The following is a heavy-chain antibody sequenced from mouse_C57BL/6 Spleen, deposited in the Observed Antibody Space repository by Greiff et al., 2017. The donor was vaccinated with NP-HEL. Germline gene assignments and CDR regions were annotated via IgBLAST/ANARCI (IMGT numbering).Heavy chain of an antibody. CDR1: GYTFTSYW. V-gene: IGHV1-55*01. J-gene: IGHJ2*01. D-gene: IGHD2-4*01. Sequence: VQLQQPGAELVKPGASVKMSCKASGYTFTSYWITWVKQRPGQGLEWIGDIYPGSGSTNYNEKFKSKATLTVDTSSSTAYMQLSSLTSEDSAVYYCARRGIYYDYHYFDYWGQGTTLTVSS. CDR2: IYPGSGST. CDR3: ARRGIYYDYHYFDY.